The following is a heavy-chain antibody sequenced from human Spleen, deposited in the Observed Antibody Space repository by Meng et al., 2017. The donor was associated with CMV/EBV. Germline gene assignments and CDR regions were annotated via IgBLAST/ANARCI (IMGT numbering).Heavy chain of an antibody. CDR3: ARDRAWTPDY. Sequence: GESLKISCAASGFTFSSYEMDWVRQAPGKGLEWVSYISSSGSTKYYSDSVKGRFTISRDNAKNSLYLQMNSLRAEDTAIYYCARDRAWTPDYWGQGTLVTVSS. D-gene: IGHD3/OR15-3a*01. J-gene: IGHJ4*02. V-gene: IGHV3-48*03. CDR2: ISSSGSTK. CDR1: GFTFSSYE.